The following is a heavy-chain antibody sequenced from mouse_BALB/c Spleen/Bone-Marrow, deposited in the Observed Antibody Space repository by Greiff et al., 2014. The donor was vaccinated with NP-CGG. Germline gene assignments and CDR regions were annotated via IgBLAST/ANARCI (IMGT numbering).Heavy chain of an antibody. Sequence: EVKLVESGAELVKPGASVNLSCTASGFNIKDTYMHWVKQRPEQGLEWIGWIDPANGNAKFDQNFQVKATITADKSSNTSYLHLSILTSKDTAVYVCTSGEPLYAMDYWGQGTSLTVSS. CDR3: TSGEPLYAMDY. CDR1: GFNIKDTY. V-gene: IGHV14-3*02. CDR2: IDPANGNA. J-gene: IGHJ4*01.